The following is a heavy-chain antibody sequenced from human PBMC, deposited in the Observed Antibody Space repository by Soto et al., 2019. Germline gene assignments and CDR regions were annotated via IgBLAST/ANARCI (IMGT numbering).Heavy chain of an antibody. CDR2: ISSSGSTR. CDR3: ATADSGGDAFDI. J-gene: IGHJ3*02. CDR1: GFTFSSYE. D-gene: IGHD6-25*01. V-gene: IGHV3-48*03. Sequence: PGGSLRLSCVASGFTFSSYEMNWVTQAPGKGLEWVSYISSSGSTRYYADSVKGRFTISRDNAKNSLYLQMNSLRAEDTAVYYCATADSGGDAFDIWGHGTMVTVSS.